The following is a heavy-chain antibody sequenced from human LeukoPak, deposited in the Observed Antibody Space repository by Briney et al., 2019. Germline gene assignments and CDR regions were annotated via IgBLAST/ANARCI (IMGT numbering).Heavy chain of an antibody. Sequence: SETLSHPCSVSGSYINNYYWGWIRQAPRKGPEWIGSIYYSGKTYYNSSLRSRVTISLDTSKKQFFLNLFYVTAADRAMYYCTRANGYGLIDYWGQGTLVTVSS. CDR3: TRANGYGLIDY. V-gene: IGHV4-39*07. CDR1: GSYINNYY. D-gene: IGHD3-10*01. CDR2: IYYSGKT. J-gene: IGHJ4*02.